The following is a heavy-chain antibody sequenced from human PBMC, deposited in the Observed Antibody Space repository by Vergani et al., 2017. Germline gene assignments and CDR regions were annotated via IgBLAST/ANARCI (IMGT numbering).Heavy chain of an antibody. D-gene: IGHD3-22*01. CDR2: IIPILGTA. CDR1: GGTFSSYT. Sequence: QVQLVQSGAEVKKPGSSVKVSCKASGGTFSSYTISWVRQAPGQGLEWMGRIIPILGTANYAQKFQGRVTITADESTSTAYMELSSLRSEDTAVYYCARSYYDSSGYYPFDYWGQGTLVTVSS. J-gene: IGHJ4*02. V-gene: IGHV1-69*08. CDR3: ARSYYDSSGYYPFDY.